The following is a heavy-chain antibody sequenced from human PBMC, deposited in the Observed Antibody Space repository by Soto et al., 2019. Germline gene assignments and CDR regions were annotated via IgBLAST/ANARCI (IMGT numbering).Heavy chain of an antibody. Sequence: RLSCAASGFTFSSYAMSWVRQAPGKGLEWVSTISGSGGSTHYADSVKGRFTISRDNSKNTLYLQMNSLRAEDTAVYYCANSSGIYPGSYYTGYYFDYWGQGTLVTVSS. CDR1: GFTFSSYA. V-gene: IGHV3-23*01. CDR3: ANSSGIYPGSYYTGYYFDY. CDR2: ISGSGGST. J-gene: IGHJ4*02. D-gene: IGHD3-10*01.